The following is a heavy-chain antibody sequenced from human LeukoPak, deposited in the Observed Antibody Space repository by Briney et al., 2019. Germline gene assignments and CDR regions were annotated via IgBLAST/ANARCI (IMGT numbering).Heavy chain of an antibody. V-gene: IGHV3-30-3*01. CDR3: ARGGRGGSALYDF. Sequence: AGGSLRLSCSASGFFFTNFPMHWVRQAPGKGLEWVAVISSDGNNHFNADSVKGRFTISRDNSNNTVYLQISSLRVEDTAVYFCARGGRGGSALYDFWGQGTLVTVSS. J-gene: IGHJ4*02. CDR2: ISSDGNNH. D-gene: IGHD1-26*01. CDR1: GFFFTNFP.